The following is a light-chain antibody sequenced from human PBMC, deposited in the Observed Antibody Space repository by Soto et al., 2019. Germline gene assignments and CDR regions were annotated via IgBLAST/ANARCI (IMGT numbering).Light chain of an antibody. CDR3: QKCKTAPFT. CDR1: HTISSW. CDR2: KAS. J-gene: IGKJ4*01. Sequence: DIQMTQSPSTLSGSVGDRVTITCRASHTISSWLAWYQQKPGKAPKLLIYKASTLKSGVPSRFSGSGSGTDFTLTINSLQPEDVATYYCQKCKTAPFTFGGGTKVDIK. V-gene: IGKV1-5*03.